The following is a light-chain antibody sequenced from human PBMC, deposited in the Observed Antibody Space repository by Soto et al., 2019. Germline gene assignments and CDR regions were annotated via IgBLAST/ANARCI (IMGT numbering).Light chain of an antibody. J-gene: IGLJ2*01. CDR2: SDN. CDR1: NSNIGSNT. Sequence: QSVLTQPPSTSGTPGQRVTMSCSGSNSNIGSNTVYWYQQLPGTAPKLLIHSDNQRPSGVPDRFSGSKSGTSASLAISGLRSEDEADYYCAAWDDSLSGVVFGGGTKLTVL. CDR3: AAWDDSLSGVV. V-gene: IGLV1-47*02.